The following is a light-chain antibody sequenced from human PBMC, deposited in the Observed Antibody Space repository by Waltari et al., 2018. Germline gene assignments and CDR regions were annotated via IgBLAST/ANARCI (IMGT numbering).Light chain of an antibody. CDR3: SSYTTSSTWV. CDR2: EVS. J-gene: IGLJ3*02. CDR1: SRDVGGPNH. V-gene: IGLV2-14*01. Sequence: QSALTQPASVSGSSGQAITISCTGTSRDVGGPNHFCWYQQHPGKAPKLMTYEVSNRPSGVSNRFSGSKSGNTASLTISGLQAEDEADYYCSSYTTSSTWVFGGGTKLTVL.